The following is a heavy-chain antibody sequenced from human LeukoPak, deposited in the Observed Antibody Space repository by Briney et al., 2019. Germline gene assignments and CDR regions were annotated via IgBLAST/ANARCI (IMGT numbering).Heavy chain of an antibody. CDR1: GYSFTIYG. Sequence: GASVTLSFTAAGYSFTIYGFTWVRQAPGQGLEWMGGISGYQGSTKYAQNFQDRVTMTIYTSTSTTYTDLRSLRSDDTAINFWARIDVGTISAGPSNYWGQGTLVAVSS. D-gene: IGHD5-24*01. CDR3: ARIDVGTISAGPSNY. CDR2: ISGYQGST. J-gene: IGHJ4*02. V-gene: IGHV1-18*01.